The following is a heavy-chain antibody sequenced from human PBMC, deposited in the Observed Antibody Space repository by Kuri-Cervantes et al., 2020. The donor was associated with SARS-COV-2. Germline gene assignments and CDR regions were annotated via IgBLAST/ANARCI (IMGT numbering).Heavy chain of an antibody. CDR2: ISGSGGST. V-gene: IGHV3-23*01. D-gene: IGHD5-18*01. J-gene: IGHJ4*02. CDR1: GSTFSSYA. Sequence: GGSLRLSCAASGSTFSSYAMSWVRQAPGKGLEWVSAISGSGGSTYYADSVKGLFTIPRDNSKNTLYLQMNSLRAEDTAVYYCAKERRYSYGYLDYWGQGTLVTVSS. CDR3: AKERRYSYGYLDY.